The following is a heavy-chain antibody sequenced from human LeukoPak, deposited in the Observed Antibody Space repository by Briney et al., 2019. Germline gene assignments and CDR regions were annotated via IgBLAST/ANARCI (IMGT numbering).Heavy chain of an antibody. CDR1: GDSISSYY. CDR2: VYNSGST. Sequence: SETLSLTCTVSGDSISSYYWTWIRQPPGKGLEWIGYVYNSGSTNYNPSLKSRVTISVDTSKNQFSLKLTSVTAADSALYYCARCVSMVRGINRPPDYWGQGTLVTVSS. V-gene: IGHV4-59*08. D-gene: IGHD3-10*01. CDR3: ARCVSMVRGINRPPDY. J-gene: IGHJ4*02.